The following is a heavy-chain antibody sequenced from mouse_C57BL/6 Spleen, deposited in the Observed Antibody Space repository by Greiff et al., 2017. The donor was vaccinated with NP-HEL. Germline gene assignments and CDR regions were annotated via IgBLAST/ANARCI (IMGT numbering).Heavy chain of an antibody. CDR2: ISSGSSTI. CDR1: GFTFSDYG. CDR3: ATYYYGSSFYAMDY. V-gene: IGHV5-17*01. J-gene: IGHJ4*01. Sequence: DVKLVESGGGLVKPGGSLKLSCAASGFTFSDYGMHWVRQAPEKGLEWVAYISSGSSTIYYADTVKGRFPISRANAKNTLFLQMTSLRSEDTAMYYCATYYYGSSFYAMDYWGQGTSVTVSS. D-gene: IGHD1-1*01.